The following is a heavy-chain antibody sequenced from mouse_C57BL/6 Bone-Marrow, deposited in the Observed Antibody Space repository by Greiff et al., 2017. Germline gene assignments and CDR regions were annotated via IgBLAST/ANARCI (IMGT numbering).Heavy chain of an antibody. D-gene: IGHD4-1*01. J-gene: IGHJ2*01. V-gene: IGHV1-26*01. CDR3: ARKEPNWDVY. Sequence: EVQLQQSGPELVKPGASVKISCKASGYTFTDYYMNWVKQSHGKSLEWIGDINPNNGGTSYNQKFKGKATLTVDKSSSTAYMELRSLTSEDSAVYYCARKEPNWDVYWGQGTTLTVSS. CDR2: INPNNGGT. CDR1: GYTFTDYY.